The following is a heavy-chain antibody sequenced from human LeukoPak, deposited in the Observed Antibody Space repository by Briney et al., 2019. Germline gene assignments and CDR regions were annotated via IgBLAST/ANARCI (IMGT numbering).Heavy chain of an antibody. V-gene: IGHV3-66*01. Sequence: GGSLRLSCVASGFTVSRNYMNWVRQAPGKGLEWVSIIYSGGRTYYADSVKGRFTISRDNSKNTLYLQMNSLRAEDMAVYYCAKDGGQGADYWGQGTLVTVSS. CDR1: GFTVSRNY. CDR3: AKDGGQGADY. D-gene: IGHD3-16*01. CDR2: IYSGGRT. J-gene: IGHJ4*02.